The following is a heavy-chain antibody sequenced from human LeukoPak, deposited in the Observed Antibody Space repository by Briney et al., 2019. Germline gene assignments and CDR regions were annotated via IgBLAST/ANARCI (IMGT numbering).Heavy chain of an antibody. J-gene: IGHJ6*03. V-gene: IGHV4-4*02. Sequence: SETLSLTCAVSGASITSSKYCSWVRQPPGKGLEWIGQVYHSGSTNYNPSLKSRVTISVDTSKNQFSLKLSSVTAADTAVYYCARTTEAHSWRTRYYDYYMDVWGKGTTVTVSS. CDR1: GASITSSKY. D-gene: IGHD6-13*01. CDR3: ARTTEAHSWRTRYYDYYMDV. CDR2: VYHSGST.